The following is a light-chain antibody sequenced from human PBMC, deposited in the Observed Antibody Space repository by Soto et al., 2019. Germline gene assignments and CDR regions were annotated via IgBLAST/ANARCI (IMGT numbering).Light chain of an antibody. CDR3: QQYGNSPQT. CDR2: GAS. V-gene: IGKV3-20*01. Sequence: EIVLTQSPGTLSLSPGERATLSCRASQSVSSNYLAWYQQKPGQAPRLLIYGASSRATGITNRFSGSGSGTDFTLTISRLEPEDFAVYYCQQYGNSPQTFGQGTKVDIK. J-gene: IGKJ1*01. CDR1: QSVSSNY.